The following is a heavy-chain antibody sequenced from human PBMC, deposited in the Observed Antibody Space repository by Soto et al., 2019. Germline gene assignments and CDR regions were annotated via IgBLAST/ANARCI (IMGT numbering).Heavy chain of an antibody. J-gene: IGHJ5*02. CDR2: ISTYNGNT. Sequence: QVQLVQSGAEVKKPGASVKVSCKASGYTFTNYDISWVRQAPGQGLEWMGWISTYNGNTNYAQKLQGRVTMTTDTSTSTAYMELRSLRSDDTVVYYCARGFRVAGTCWWGDPWGQGTLVTVSS. D-gene: IGHD2-15*01. CDR3: ARGFRVAGTCWWGDP. V-gene: IGHV1-18*01. CDR1: GYTFTNYD.